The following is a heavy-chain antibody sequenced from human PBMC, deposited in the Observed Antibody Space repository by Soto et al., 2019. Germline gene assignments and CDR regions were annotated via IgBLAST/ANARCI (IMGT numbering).Heavy chain of an antibody. CDR2: VYYSGST. J-gene: IGHJ4*02. V-gene: IGHV4-59*01. CDR3: ERAETSGIHYFDY. Sequence: PSETLSLTCTVTGDSFNSFYWSWMRQPRGKGLECMGYVYYSGSTNYNPSLKSRVTISVDTSKNQISLRLKSVTAADTAVYYCERAETSGIHYFDYWGQGSLVTVSS. CDR1: GDSFNSFY. D-gene: IGHD6-13*01.